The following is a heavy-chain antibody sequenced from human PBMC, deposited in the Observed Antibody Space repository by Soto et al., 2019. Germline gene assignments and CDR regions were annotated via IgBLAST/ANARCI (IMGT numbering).Heavy chain of an antibody. J-gene: IGHJ4*02. Sequence: PSETLSLICTVSGGSISNYYCSWIRQPAGKGLVWIGRIYTSGSTDYNPSLKSRVTIWIDTSKNRFSLKVTSMTAADTAVYYCARERREEIHDGYDIDYWGQGTLVTVSS. V-gene: IGHV4-4*07. CDR3: ARERREEIHDGYDIDY. CDR1: GGSISNYY. CDR2: IYTSGST. D-gene: IGHD5-12*01.